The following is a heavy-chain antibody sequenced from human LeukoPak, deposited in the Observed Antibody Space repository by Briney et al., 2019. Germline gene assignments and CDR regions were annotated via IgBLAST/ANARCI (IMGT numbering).Heavy chain of an antibody. V-gene: IGHV1-46*01. CDR1: GYTFTNYY. D-gene: IGHD6-6*01. CDR2: IDPSGGST. CDR3: ARDTGYSSSSDY. J-gene: IGHJ4*02. Sequence: GASVKVSRKASGYTFTNYYIHWVRQAPGHGLEWMGIIDPSGGSTSYAQKFQGRVTMTRDMSTSTVYMELSSLRSEDTAVYYCARDTGYSSSSDYWGQGTLVTVSS.